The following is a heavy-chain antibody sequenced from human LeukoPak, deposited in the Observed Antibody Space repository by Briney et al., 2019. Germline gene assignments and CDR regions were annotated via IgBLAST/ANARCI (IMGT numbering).Heavy chain of an antibody. J-gene: IGHJ4*02. V-gene: IGHV3-48*03. D-gene: IGHD5-24*01. CDR3: ARGGDGYNLLYRIVFDY. CDR2: ISSSGSTI. CDR1: GFTFSSYE. Sequence: GGSLRLSCAASGFTFSSYEMNWVRQAPGKGLEWVSYISSSGSTIYYADSVKGRFTISRDNAKNSLYLQMNSLRAEDTAVYYWARGGDGYNLLYRIVFDYWGQGTLVTVSS.